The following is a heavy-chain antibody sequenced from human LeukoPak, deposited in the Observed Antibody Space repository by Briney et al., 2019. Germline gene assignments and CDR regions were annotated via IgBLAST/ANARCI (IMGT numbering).Heavy chain of an antibody. J-gene: IGHJ4*02. Sequence: GASVKVSCKASGYTFSSYGISWVRQAPGQGLEWMGWITTYNGNTNYAQKLQGRVTMTTDTSTSTAYMELRSLRSDDTAVYYCARDWSLSSTSGADLGYWGQGTLVTVSS. CDR1: GYTFSSYG. CDR2: ITTYNGNT. CDR3: ARDWSLSSTSGADLGY. D-gene: IGHD2-2*01. V-gene: IGHV1-18*01.